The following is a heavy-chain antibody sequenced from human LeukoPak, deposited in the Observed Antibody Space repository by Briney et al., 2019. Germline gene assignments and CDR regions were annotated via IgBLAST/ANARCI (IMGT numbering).Heavy chain of an antibody. Sequence: PGGSLRLSCAASGFTLSSSWMHWVRQVPGKGLVWVSLFSSDGTTISYADSVKGRFTISRDTSKNTLYLQMNSLRVEDTAVYYCARSSHYDILTGYSEEDAFDIWGQGTMVTVSS. V-gene: IGHV3-74*01. CDR1: GFTLSSSW. D-gene: IGHD3-9*01. CDR3: ARSSHYDILTGYSEEDAFDI. J-gene: IGHJ3*02. CDR2: FSSDGTTI.